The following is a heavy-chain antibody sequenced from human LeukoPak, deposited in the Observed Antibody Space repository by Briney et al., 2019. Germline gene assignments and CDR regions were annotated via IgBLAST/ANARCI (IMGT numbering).Heavy chain of an antibody. D-gene: IGHD2-15*01. CDR3: ASSTGYCSGGSCYPSWYFDL. Sequence: SETLSLAWTVAGGSISSYYWSWIRQPPGKGLEWIGYIDYSGSTNYTPSPKSRVTISVDTSKNQFSLKLSSVTAADTAVYYCASSTGYCSGGSCYPSWYFDLWGRGTLVTVSS. CDR1: GGSISSYY. J-gene: IGHJ2*01. CDR2: IDYSGST. V-gene: IGHV4-59*08.